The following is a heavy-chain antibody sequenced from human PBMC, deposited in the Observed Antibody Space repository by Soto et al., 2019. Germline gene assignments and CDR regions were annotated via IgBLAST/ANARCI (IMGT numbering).Heavy chain of an antibody. Sequence: QVQLQQWGAGLLKPSETLSLTCAVYGGSFSGYYWSWIRQPPGKGLEWIGEINHSGSTNYNPSLKSRVTISVDTSKNQFSLKLSSVTAADTAVYYCARNRRGYGSGSYLPIYHYYGMDVWGQGTTVTVSS. CDR2: INHSGST. CDR3: ARNRRGYGSGSYLPIYHYYGMDV. D-gene: IGHD3-10*01. J-gene: IGHJ6*02. V-gene: IGHV4-34*01. CDR1: GGSFSGYY.